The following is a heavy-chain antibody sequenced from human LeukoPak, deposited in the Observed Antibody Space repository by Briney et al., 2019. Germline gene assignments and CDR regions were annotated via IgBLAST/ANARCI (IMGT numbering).Heavy chain of an antibody. D-gene: IGHD5-18*01. CDR3: ARGDSFTWFDT. Sequence: GASVKVSCKASGGTFSSYAISWVRQAPGQGLEWMGRIIPILGIANYAQKFQGRVTITADKSTSTAYMELSSLRSEDTAVYYCARGDSFTWFDTWGQGTLVTVSS. CDR1: GGTFSSYA. J-gene: IGHJ5*02. CDR2: IIPILGIA. V-gene: IGHV1-69*04.